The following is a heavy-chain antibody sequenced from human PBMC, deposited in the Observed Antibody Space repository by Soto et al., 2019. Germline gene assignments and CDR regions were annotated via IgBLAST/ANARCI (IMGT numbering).Heavy chain of an antibody. V-gene: IGHV4-61*08. D-gene: IGHD1-7*01. CDR2: ISSRGSA. Sequence: PSETLSLTCTVSGGTVSSGGYYWSWIRQPPGKGLEWIGYISSRGSANYNPSLKSRVTISVDTPKNQFSLKLTSVTAADTALYYCAMARNYRYFDAWGQGNLGTVS. CDR1: GGTVSSGGYY. J-gene: IGHJ4*02. CDR3: AMARNYRYFDA.